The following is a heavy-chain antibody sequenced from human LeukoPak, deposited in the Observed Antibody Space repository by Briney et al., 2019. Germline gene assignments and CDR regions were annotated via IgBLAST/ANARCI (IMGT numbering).Heavy chain of an antibody. Sequence: TSETLSLTCTVSGGSISSTTYYWGRIRQPPGKGLEWIGTIYYSGSTYYNPSLKSRVTISVDTPKNQFSLKLSSVTAADTAVYYCARGPTVKYFDYWGQGTLVTVSS. D-gene: IGHD4-11*01. CDR3: ARGPTVKYFDY. CDR1: GGSISSTTYY. J-gene: IGHJ4*02. V-gene: IGHV4-39*07. CDR2: IYYSGST.